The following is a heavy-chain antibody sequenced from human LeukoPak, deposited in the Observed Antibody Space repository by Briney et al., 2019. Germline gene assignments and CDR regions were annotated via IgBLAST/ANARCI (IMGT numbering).Heavy chain of an antibody. CDR1: GYTFTSYY. CDR3: ARGHIVVAPAALSP. D-gene: IGHD2-2*01. Sequence: VASVKVSCKASGYTFTSYYMHWVRQAPGQGLEWMGIINPSGGSTNYAQKLQGRVTMTTDTSTSTAYMELRSLRSDDTAVYYCARGHIVVAPAALSPWGQGTLVTVSS. V-gene: IGHV1-46*01. CDR2: INPSGGST. J-gene: IGHJ5*02.